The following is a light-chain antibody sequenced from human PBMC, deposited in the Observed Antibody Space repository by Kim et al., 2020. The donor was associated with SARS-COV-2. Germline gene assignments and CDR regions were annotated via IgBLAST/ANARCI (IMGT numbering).Light chain of an antibody. CDR3: QQYYSTPT. Sequence: DIVMTQSPDSLAVSLGERATINCKSSQSVLYSSNNKNYLAWYQQKAGQPPKVLIYWASTRESGVPDRFSGSGSGTDFTLTISSPQAEDVAVYYCQQYYSTPTFGQGTKLEI. CDR1: QSVLYSSNNKNY. CDR2: WAS. J-gene: IGKJ2*01. V-gene: IGKV4-1*01.